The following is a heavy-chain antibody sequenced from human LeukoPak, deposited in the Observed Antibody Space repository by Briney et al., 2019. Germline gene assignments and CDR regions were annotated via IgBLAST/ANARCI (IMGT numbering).Heavy chain of an antibody. J-gene: IGHJ4*02. Sequence: GGSLRLSCAASGFTFSSYSINWVRQAPGKGLEWVSSISSSSSYIYYADSVKGRFTIPRDNAKNSLYLQMNSLRAEDTAVYYCASTSSSWYGYWGQGTLVTVSS. V-gene: IGHV3-21*01. CDR1: GFTFSSYS. D-gene: IGHD6-13*01. CDR2: ISSSSSYI. CDR3: ASTSSSWYGY.